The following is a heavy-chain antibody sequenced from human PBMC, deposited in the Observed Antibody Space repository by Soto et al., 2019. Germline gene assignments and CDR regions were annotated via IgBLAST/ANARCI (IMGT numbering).Heavy chain of an antibody. CDR2: IIPIFGTA. CDR3: ATEGYCTIGVCPYYYYGMDV. D-gene: IGHD2-8*01. J-gene: IGHJ6*02. V-gene: IGHV1-69*01. CDR1: GGTFSSYA. Sequence: QVQLVQSGAEVKKPGSSVKVSCKASGGTFSSYAISWVRQAPGQGLEWMGGIIPIFGTANYAQKFQGRVTITADESTSTAYMELSSLRSEDTAVYYCATEGYCTIGVCPYYYYGMDVWGQGTTVTVSS.